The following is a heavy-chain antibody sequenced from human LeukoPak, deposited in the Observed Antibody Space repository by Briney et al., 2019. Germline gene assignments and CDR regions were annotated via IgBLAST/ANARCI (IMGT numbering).Heavy chain of an antibody. CDR3: ARTRGRNQLQKNWFDP. V-gene: IGHV7-4-1*02. D-gene: IGHD3-16*01. Sequence: ASVTVSFTASGYTFTSYAMNWVRQAPGQGLEWMGWINTNTGNPTYAQGFTGRFVFSLDTSVSTAYLQISSLKAEDTAVYYCARTRGRNQLQKNWFDPWGQGTLVTVSS. CDR1: GYTFTSYA. J-gene: IGHJ5*02. CDR2: INTNTGNP.